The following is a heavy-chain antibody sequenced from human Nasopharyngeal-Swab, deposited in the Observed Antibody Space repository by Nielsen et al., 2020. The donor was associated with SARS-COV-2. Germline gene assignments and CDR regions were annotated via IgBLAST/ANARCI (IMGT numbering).Heavy chain of an antibody. CDR1: GFTFDDYA. J-gene: IGHJ4*02. Sequence: SLKISCAASGFTFDDYAMHWVRQAPGNGLEWVSGISWNSGSIGYADSVKGRFTISRDNAKNSLYLQMNSLRAEDTALYYCAKDISSGWKPAYYFDYWGQGTLVTVSS. D-gene: IGHD6-19*01. V-gene: IGHV3-9*01. CDR2: ISWNSGSI. CDR3: AKDISSGWKPAYYFDY.